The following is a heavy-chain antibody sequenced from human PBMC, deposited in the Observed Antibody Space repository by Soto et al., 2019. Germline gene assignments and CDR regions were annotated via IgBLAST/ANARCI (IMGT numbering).Heavy chain of an antibody. CDR2: IVVCSGNT. Sequence: ASVKVSCKASGFTFTSSAVQWVRQARGQRLEWMGWIVVCSGNTNYAQKFQERVTMTRDTSTSTAYMELRSLRSEDTAVYYCASDYGSGSYVAFDIWGQGTMVTVSS. CDR1: GFTFTSSA. J-gene: IGHJ3*02. CDR3: ASDYGSGSYVAFDI. V-gene: IGHV1-58*01. D-gene: IGHD3-10*01.